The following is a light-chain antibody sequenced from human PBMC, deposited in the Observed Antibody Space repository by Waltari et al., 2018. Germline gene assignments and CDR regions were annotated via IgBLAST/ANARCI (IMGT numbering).Light chain of an antibody. Sequence: DIQMTQSPSTLSASVGDRVTITCRASQSISSWLAWYQQKPGKAPKLLIHKASNLETGVPSRFSARGSGTEFTLTISSLQPEDVATYYCQQHDNYPLTFGGGTKVEIK. CDR1: QSISSW. V-gene: IGKV1-5*01. CDR3: QQHDNYPLT. J-gene: IGKJ4*01. CDR2: KAS.